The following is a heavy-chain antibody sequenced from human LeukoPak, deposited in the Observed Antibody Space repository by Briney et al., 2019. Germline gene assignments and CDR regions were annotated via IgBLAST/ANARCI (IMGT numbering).Heavy chain of an antibody. CDR3: ARKSLDYGDYDTHYFDY. V-gene: IGHV3-30*03. J-gene: IGHJ4*02. CDR1: GFTFSSYG. CDR2: ISYDGSNK. Sequence: GRSLRLSCAASGFTFSSYGRHWVRQAPGKGLEWVAVISYDGSNKYYADSVKGRFTISRDNSKNTLYLQMNSLRAEDTAVYYCARKSLDYGDYDTHYFDYWGQGTLVTVSS. D-gene: IGHD4-17*01.